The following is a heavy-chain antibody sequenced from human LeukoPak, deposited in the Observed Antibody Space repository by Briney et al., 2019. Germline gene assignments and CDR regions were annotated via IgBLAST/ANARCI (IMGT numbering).Heavy chain of an antibody. Sequence: GGSLRLSCAASGFTFSSYSMNWVRQAPGKGLEWVSSISSSSSYIYYADSVKGRLTISRDNAKNSLYLQMNSLRAEDTAVYYCARDPEVLWFGELIGGYFDYWGQGTLVTVSS. D-gene: IGHD3-10*01. J-gene: IGHJ4*02. CDR1: GFTFSSYS. CDR2: ISSSSSYI. V-gene: IGHV3-21*01. CDR3: ARDPEVLWFGELIGGYFDY.